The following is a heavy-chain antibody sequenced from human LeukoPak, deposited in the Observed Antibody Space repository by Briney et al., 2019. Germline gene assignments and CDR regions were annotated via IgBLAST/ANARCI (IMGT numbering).Heavy chain of an antibody. D-gene: IGHD1-26*01. V-gene: IGHV4-59*11. CDR1: GGSISSHY. Sequence: SETLSLTCTVSGGSISSHYWRWIRQPPGKGLEWIGYIYYSGSTNYNPSLKSRVTISVDTSKNQFSLKLSSVTAADTAVYYCASIKVGAHFVDVWGKGTTVTVSS. CDR3: ASIKVGAHFVDV. CDR2: IYYSGST. J-gene: IGHJ6*04.